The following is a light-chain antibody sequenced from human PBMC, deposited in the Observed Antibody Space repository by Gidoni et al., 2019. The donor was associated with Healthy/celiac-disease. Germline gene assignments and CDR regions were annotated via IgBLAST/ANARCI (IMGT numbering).Light chain of an antibody. CDR3: QKYYSTPWT. J-gene: IGKJ1*01. Sequence: DIVMTQSPDSLAVSLGERATINCKSSQRVLYSSNNKNYLAWYQQKPGQPPKLLIYWASTRESGVPDRFSGSGSGTDFTLTISSLQAEDVAVYYCQKYYSTPWTFXQXTKVXIK. CDR2: WAS. CDR1: QRVLYSSNNKNY. V-gene: IGKV4-1*01.